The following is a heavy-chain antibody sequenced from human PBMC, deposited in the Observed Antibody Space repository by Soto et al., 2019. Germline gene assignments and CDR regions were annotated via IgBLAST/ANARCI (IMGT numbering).Heavy chain of an antibody. D-gene: IGHD3-9*01. Sequence: SETLSLTCTFSVGSISSGGYYCSWIRQHPGKGLEWIGYIYYSGSTYYNPSLKSRVTISVDTSKNQFSLKLSSVTAADTAVYYCARAPDWLSIPYYFEYWGQGTRVSVS. CDR2: IYYSGST. CDR1: VGSISSGGYY. J-gene: IGHJ4*02. CDR3: ARAPDWLSIPYYFEY. V-gene: IGHV4-31*03.